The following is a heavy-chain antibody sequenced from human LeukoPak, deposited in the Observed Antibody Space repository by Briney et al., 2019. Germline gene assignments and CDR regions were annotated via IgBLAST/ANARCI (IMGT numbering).Heavy chain of an antibody. J-gene: IGHJ4*02. CDR2: ISGSGGST. CDR3: AKDPGKAVAGTGWHFDY. Sequence: GGSLRLSCAASGFTFSSYAMSWVRQAPGKGLEWVSAISGSGGSTYYADSVKGRFTISRDNSKNTLYLQMNSLRAEDTAVYYCAKDPGKAVAGTGWHFDYWGQGTLVTVSS. CDR1: GFTFSSYA. V-gene: IGHV3-23*01. D-gene: IGHD6-19*01.